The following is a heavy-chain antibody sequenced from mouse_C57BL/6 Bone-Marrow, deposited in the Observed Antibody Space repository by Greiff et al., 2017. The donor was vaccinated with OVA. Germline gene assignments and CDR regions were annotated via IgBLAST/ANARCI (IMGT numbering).Heavy chain of an antibody. J-gene: IGHJ1*03. D-gene: IGHD4-1*01. CDR2: IYPGGGYT. CDR1: GYTFTNYW. CDR3: AREGLPWDGGNWYFDV. Sequence: QVQLQQSGAELVRPGTSVKMSCKASGYTFTNYWIGWAKQRPGHGLEWIGDIYPGGGYTNYNEKFKGKATLTADKSSSTAYMQFSSLTSEDSAIYYCAREGLPWDGGNWYFDVWGTGTTVTVSS. V-gene: IGHV1-63*01.